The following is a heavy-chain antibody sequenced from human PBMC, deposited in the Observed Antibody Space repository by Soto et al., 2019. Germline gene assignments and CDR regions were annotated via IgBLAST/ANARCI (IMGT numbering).Heavy chain of an antibody. D-gene: IGHD5-12*01. CDR2: ISSSSSTI. V-gene: IGHV3-48*02. CDR1: GFTFSSYS. J-gene: IGHJ4*02. Sequence: EVQLVESGGGLVQPGGSLRLSCAASGFTFSSYSMNWVRQAPGKGLEWVSYISSSSSTIYYADSVKGRFTISRDNAKNSLYLQMNSLRDEDTAVYYCAREGEEGQDSCYDPFFDYWGQGTLVTVSS. CDR3: AREGEEGQDSCYDPFFDY.